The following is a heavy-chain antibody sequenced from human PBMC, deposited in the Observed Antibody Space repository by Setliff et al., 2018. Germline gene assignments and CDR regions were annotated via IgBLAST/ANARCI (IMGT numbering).Heavy chain of an antibody. CDR1: GVSFGSGTYY. V-gene: IGHV4-61*02. CDR2: IQSTGNT. Sequence: SETLSLTCTVSGVSFGSGTYYWSWIRQPAGKGLEWIGLIQSTGNTNYNPSLQSRVTISIDTSKNQFSLKMSSVTAADTAVYYCARVDFTMIQGVLGLWGQGTLVTVSS. D-gene: IGHD3-10*01. J-gene: IGHJ1*01. CDR3: ARVDFTMIQGVLGL.